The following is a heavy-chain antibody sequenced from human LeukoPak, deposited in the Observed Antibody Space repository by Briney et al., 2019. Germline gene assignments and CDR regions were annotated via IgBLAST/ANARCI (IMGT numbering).Heavy chain of an antibody. CDR1: GYTFTSYG. V-gene: IGHV1-2*02. Sequence: VASVKVSCKASGYTFTSYGISWVRQAPGQGLEWMGWINPNSGGTNYAQKFQGRVTMTRDTSISTAYMELSRLRSDDTAVYYCATPLLTLDAFDIWGQGTMVTVSS. J-gene: IGHJ3*02. CDR3: ATPLLTLDAFDI. D-gene: IGHD1-14*01. CDR2: INPNSGGT.